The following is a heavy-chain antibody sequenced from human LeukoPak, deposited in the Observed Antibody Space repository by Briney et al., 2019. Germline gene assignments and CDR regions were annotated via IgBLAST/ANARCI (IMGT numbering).Heavy chain of an antibody. CDR3: AKDYSQGGLNWFDR. CDR2: ISGRVGIT. CDR1: GFSFSSYA. Sequence: GGSLRLSCAPSGFSFSSYATSWVRQAPEGGLDWVSSISGRVGITYYADSGKGRFTISRDNSKNTLYLQMNSQRGEDTAVYYCAKDYSQGGLNWFDRWGQGTLVTVSS. V-gene: IGHV3-23*01. D-gene: IGHD1-26*01. J-gene: IGHJ5*02.